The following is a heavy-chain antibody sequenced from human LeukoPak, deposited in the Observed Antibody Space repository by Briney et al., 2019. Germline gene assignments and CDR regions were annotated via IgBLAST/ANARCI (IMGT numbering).Heavy chain of an antibody. CDR3: ARDGDYGSGSYYKPGYYYYYGMDV. V-gene: IGHV4-4*07. Sequence: SETLSLTCTVSVDSISSYYGSCMRHPAGEGVEWIGRIYNSGNTNYNPSLQSRVNMSVDTSKNQVSLKLRSVTAADTAVYYCARDGDYGSGSYYKPGYYYYYGMDVWGQGTTVTVSS. CDR1: VDSISSYY. D-gene: IGHD3-10*01. CDR2: IYNSGNT. J-gene: IGHJ6*02.